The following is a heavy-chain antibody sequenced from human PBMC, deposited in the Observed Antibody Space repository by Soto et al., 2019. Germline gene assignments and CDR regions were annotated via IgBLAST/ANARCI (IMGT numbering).Heavy chain of an antibody. D-gene: IGHD5-12*01. CDR1: GFRVNNYG. CDR2: IWRNGNEK. J-gene: IGHJ3*02. V-gene: IGHV3-33*01. CDR3: ARGEAWMDEVFDI. Sequence: QVQLVESGGGVVQPGQSLRLSCAASGFRVNNYGFHWVRQAPGKGLEWVAGIWRNGNEKYYRDSVKGRFIISRDNSRNAMELEMTRLGGENATIYYIARGEAWMDEVFDICGEGTMVAVSS.